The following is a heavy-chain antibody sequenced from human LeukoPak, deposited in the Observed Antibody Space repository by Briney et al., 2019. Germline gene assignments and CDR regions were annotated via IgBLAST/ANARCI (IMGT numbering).Heavy chain of an antibody. J-gene: IGHJ5*02. CDR3: ARDPYSSGFPVGFWFDP. Sequence: GASVKVSRKASGYTFIGYYMHWVRQAPGQGLEWMGIINPNGGSTSYAQKFQGRVTMTRDTSTSTVYMELSSLRSEDTAVYYCARDPYSSGFPVGFWFDPWGQGTLVTVSS. CDR2: INPNGGST. CDR1: GYTFIGYY. V-gene: IGHV1-46*01. D-gene: IGHD3-3*01.